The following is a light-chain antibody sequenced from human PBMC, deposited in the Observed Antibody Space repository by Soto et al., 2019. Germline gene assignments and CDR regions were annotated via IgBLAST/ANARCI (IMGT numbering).Light chain of an antibody. V-gene: IGLV1-40*01. CDR2: GNS. CDR1: SSNIGAGYD. CDR3: QSYDSSLRDV. Sequence: SLLTQPPSVSGAPGQVVTLSCPGSSSNIGAGYDVHWYQQLPGTAPKLLIYGNSNRPSGVPDRFSGSKSGTSASLAITGLQAEDEAAYYCQSYDSSLRDVFGTGTKVTVL. J-gene: IGLJ1*01.